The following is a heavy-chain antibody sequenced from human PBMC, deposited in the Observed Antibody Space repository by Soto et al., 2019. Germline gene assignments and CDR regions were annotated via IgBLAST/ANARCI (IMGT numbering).Heavy chain of an antibody. Sequence: QVQLVQSGAEVKKPGSSVKVSCKASGGTFSSYTISWVRQAPGQGLEWMGRIIPILGIANYAKKFQGRVTITADKSTSTAYMELSSLRSEDTAVYYCASGGIVVPASILDYWGQGTLVTVSS. CDR2: IIPILGIA. D-gene: IGHD2-2*02. V-gene: IGHV1-69*02. CDR1: GGTFSSYT. CDR3: ASGGIVVPASILDY. J-gene: IGHJ4*02.